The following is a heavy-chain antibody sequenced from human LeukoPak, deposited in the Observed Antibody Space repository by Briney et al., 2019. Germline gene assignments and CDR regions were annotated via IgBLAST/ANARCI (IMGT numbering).Heavy chain of an antibody. Sequence: ASVKASCKASGYTFTRNYMHWVRQAPGQGLEWMGWISGNNDNPNYGQKFQGRFSVTTDSSTSTAYMELRNLRSDDTAVYYCARDGTSTDDYWGQGTLVTVSS. CDR1: GYTFTRNY. CDR2: ISGNNDNP. J-gene: IGHJ4*02. CDR3: ARDGTSTDDY. D-gene: IGHD2-2*01. V-gene: IGHV1-18*04.